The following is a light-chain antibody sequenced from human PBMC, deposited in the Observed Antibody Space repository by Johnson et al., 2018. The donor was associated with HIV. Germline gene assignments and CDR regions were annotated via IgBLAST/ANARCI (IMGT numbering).Light chain of an antibody. CDR2: DNN. Sequence: QPVLTQPPSVSAAPGQKVTSSCSGSSSNIGNNYVSWYQQLPGTAPKLLIFDNNKRPSGIPDRFSASKSGPSATLGLTGLQTGDEADYYCGTWDSSLSAYVFGTGTKVTVL. V-gene: IGLV1-51*01. CDR1: SSNIGNNY. J-gene: IGLJ1*01. CDR3: GTWDSSLSAYV.